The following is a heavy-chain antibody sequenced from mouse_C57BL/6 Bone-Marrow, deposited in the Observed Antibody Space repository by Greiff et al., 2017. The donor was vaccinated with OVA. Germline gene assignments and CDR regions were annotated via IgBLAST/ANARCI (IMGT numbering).Heavy chain of an antibody. J-gene: IGHJ2*01. CDR2: IHPNSGST. V-gene: IGHV1-64*01. D-gene: IGHD2-5*01. CDR1: GYTFTSSW. CDR3: ARPYSNFPFDY. Sequence: QVQLQQPGAELVKPGASVKLSCKASGYTFTSSWMHWVKQRPGQGLEWIGMIHPNSGSTNYNEKFKSKATLTVAKSSSTAYMQLSSLTSEDAAVYYCARPYSNFPFDYWGQGTTLTVSS.